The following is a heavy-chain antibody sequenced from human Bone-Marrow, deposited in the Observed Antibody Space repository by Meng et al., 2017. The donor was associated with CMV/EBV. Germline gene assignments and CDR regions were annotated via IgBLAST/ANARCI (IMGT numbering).Heavy chain of an antibody. CDR3: ASPHEDIVVVPARGYYGMDV. Sequence: SQTLSLTCAISGDSVSSNSAAWNWIRQSPSRGLEWLGRTYYRSKWNNDYAVSVKSRITINPDTSKNQFSLQLNSVTPEDTAVYYCASPHEDIVVVPARGYYGMDVWGQGTTVTVSS. V-gene: IGHV6-1*01. CDR2: TYYRSKWNN. CDR1: GDSVSSNSAA. J-gene: IGHJ6*02. D-gene: IGHD2-2*01.